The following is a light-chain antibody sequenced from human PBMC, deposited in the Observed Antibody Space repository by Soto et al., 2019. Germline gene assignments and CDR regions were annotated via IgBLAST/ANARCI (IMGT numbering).Light chain of an antibody. CDR2: RNN. CDR3: AAWDDSLSGLVV. V-gene: IGLV1-47*01. CDR1: SSNIGRSY. Sequence: QSVLTQPPSASGTPGQSVTISCSGSSSNIGRSYVYWYQQFPGTAPKLLIYRNNQWPSGVPDRFSGSKSGTSASLAISGLRSEDEADYYCAAWDDSLSGLVVFGGGTKVTVL. J-gene: IGLJ2*01.